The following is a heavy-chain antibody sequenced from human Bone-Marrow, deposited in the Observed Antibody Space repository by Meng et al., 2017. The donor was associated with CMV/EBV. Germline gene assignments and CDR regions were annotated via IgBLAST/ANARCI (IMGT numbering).Heavy chain of an antibody. V-gene: IGHV1-2*02. CDR2: INPNSGGT. Sequence: ASVKVSCKASGYTFTGYYMHWVRQAPGQGLEWMGWINPNSGGTNYAQKFQGRVTMTRDTSISTAYMELSRLRSDDTAVYYCARDLVPVHRQVYYGMDVWGQGTTVTGSS. CDR1: GYTFTGYY. J-gene: IGHJ6*01. D-gene: IGHD2-2*01. CDR3: ARDLVPVHRQVYYGMDV.